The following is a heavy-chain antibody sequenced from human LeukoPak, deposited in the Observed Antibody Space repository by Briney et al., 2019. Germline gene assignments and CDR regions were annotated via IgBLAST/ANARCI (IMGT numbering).Heavy chain of an antibody. D-gene: IGHD6-13*01. Sequence: GGSLRLSCAVSGFTFSSYGMHWVRQAPGKGLEWVAVIWYDGSNKYYADSVKGRFTISRDNSKNTLYLQMNSLRAEDTAVYYCARQAAAGTEGYYYYGMDVWGKGTTVTVSS. CDR2: IWYDGSNK. V-gene: IGHV3-33*01. CDR1: GFTFSSYG. J-gene: IGHJ6*04. CDR3: ARQAAAGTEGYYYYGMDV.